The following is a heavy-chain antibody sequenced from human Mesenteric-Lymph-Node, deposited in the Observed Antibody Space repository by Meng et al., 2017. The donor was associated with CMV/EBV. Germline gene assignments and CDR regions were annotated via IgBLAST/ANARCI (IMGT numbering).Heavy chain of an antibody. V-gene: IGHV4-34*01. Sequence: GSFSGSYWSWIRQPPGKGLEWIGEINHSGGTNYNPSLKSRVTISVDTSKNQLSLRLSSMTAADTAVYYCARGYYDLWSSFSENWFDPWGQGTLVTVSS. CDR3: ARGYYDLWSSFSENWFDP. D-gene: IGHD3-3*01. J-gene: IGHJ5*02. CDR1: GSFSGSY. CDR2: INHSGGT.